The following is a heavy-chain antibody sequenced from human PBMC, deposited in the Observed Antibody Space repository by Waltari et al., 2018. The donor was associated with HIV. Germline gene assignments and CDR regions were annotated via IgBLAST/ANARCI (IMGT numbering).Heavy chain of an antibody. J-gene: IGHJ5*02. D-gene: IGHD5-12*01. Sequence: QVQLQESGPGLVKPSQTLSLTCTVSGGSISSGSYHWSWTRQPAGKGLEWIGRLYTSGSTDYNPSLKSRATISGDTSKNQFSLKLSSVTAADTAVYYCARAVVGGYDLGNNWFDPWGQGTLVTVSS. V-gene: IGHV4-61*02. CDR1: GGSISSGSYH. CDR3: ARAVVGGYDLGNNWFDP. CDR2: LYTSGST.